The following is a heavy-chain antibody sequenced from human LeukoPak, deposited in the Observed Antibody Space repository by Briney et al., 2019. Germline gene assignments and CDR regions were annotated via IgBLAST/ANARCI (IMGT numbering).Heavy chain of an antibody. V-gene: IGHV4-4*09. CDR3: ARSPPAPKQFDY. CDR1: GGSISSYY. J-gene: IGHJ4*02. Sequence: SETLSLTCTVSGGSISSYYWSWLRQPPGKGLEWIGYIYPSGSSNSIPSLKSRVSLSVDTSKNQFSLKLSSVIAADTAIYYCARSPPAPKQFDYWGQGILVTVSS. CDR2: IYPSGSS. D-gene: IGHD2-2*01.